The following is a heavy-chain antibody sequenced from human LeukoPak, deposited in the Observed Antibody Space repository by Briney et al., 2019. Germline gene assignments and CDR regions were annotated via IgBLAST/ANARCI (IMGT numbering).Heavy chain of an antibody. CDR1: GFTFSSHW. V-gene: IGHV3-7*01. J-gene: IGHJ4*02. D-gene: IGHD6-19*01. Sequence: GGSLSLSCAASGFTFSSHWMSWVRQAPGKGLEWVAYIKEEGSENYHGDSVKGRLTISRDNAKKTLYLQMNSRRGEDTAVYYCARVGSGEGMDWGQGTLITVSS. CDR2: IKEEGSEN. CDR3: ARVGSGEGMD.